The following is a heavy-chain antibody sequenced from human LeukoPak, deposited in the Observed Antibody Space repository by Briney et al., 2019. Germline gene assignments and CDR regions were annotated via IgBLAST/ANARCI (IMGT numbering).Heavy chain of an antibody. CDR3: ARLIVGPITNLFDP. D-gene: IGHD1-26*01. J-gene: IGHJ5*02. Sequence: PSETLSLTCGVSGGSISSYYWSWLRQPPGKGLEWIGYIYYSGSANYNPSLKSRVTLSVETSKNQFSLKLSSVTAADTAIYYCARLIVGPITNLFDPGGQGTLVTVSA. V-gene: IGHV4-59*01. CDR2: IYYSGSA. CDR1: GGSISSYY.